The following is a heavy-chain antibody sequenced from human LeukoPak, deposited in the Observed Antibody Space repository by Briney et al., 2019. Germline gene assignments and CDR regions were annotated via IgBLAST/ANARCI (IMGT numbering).Heavy chain of an antibody. CDR3: ARDFGGYCSSSSCYLGFLDY. CDR2: IISSSSFI. J-gene: IGHJ4*02. CDR1: GFSAFPFSDGW. V-gene: IGHV3-21*03. Sequence: GESLRLSCAGSGFSAFPFSDGWMAWVRRAPGKGLEWVSSIISSSSFIYYADSVKGRFTISRDNAKNSLYLQMNSLRAEDTAVYYCARDFGGYCSSSSCYLGFLDYWGQGTLVTVSS. D-gene: IGHD2-2*01.